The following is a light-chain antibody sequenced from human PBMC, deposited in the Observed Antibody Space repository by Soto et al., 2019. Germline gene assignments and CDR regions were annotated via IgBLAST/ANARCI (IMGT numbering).Light chain of an antibody. J-gene: IGLJ1*01. CDR3: TSFTSRHTYV. Sequence: QSALTQPASVSGSPGQSITISCTGTSSDVGGYNYVSWYQQHPDKAPRLMIYDVSNRPSGVSDRFSGSKSGDTASLTISGLHAEDEADYYCTSFTSRHTYVFGTGTKVTVL. V-gene: IGLV2-14*03. CDR1: SSDVGGYNY. CDR2: DVS.